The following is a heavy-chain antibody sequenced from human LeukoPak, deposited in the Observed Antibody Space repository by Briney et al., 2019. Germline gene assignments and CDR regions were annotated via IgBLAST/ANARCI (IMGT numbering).Heavy chain of an antibody. Sequence: PSEALSLTCAVYGGSFSGYYWSWIRQPPGKGLEWIGEINHSGSTNYNPSLKSRVTISVDTSKNQFSLKLSSVTAADTAVYYCARGGGGVDTAMVLYDYWGQGTLVTVSS. CDR1: GGSFSGYY. D-gene: IGHD5-18*01. V-gene: IGHV4-34*01. CDR3: ARGGGGVDTAMVLYDY. J-gene: IGHJ4*02. CDR2: INHSGST.